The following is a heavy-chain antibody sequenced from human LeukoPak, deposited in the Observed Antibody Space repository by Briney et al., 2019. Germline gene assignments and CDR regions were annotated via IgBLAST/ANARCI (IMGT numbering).Heavy chain of an antibody. J-gene: IGHJ4*02. CDR2: LYSGGNR. Sequence: GSLRLSCAASGFTVSTNYMSWVRQAPGKGLEWVSTLYSGGNRYYADSVRGRFTISRDDSRNTLFLQMNNLRVEDTAMYYCARESGDRPGLPGRWGQGTLVTVSS. CDR3: ARESGDRPGLPGR. V-gene: IGHV3-53*01. CDR1: GFTVSTNY. D-gene: IGHD1-26*01.